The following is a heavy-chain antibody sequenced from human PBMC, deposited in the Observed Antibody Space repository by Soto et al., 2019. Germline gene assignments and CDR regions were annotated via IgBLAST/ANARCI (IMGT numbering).Heavy chain of an antibody. J-gene: IGHJ4*02. CDR3: ARDVYSYGFTTRSTFDY. V-gene: IGHV3-30-3*01. D-gene: IGHD5-18*01. CDR1: GFTFSSYA. CDR2: ISYDGSNK. Sequence: QVQLVESGGGVVQPGRSLRLSCAASGFTFSSYAMHWVRQAPGKGLEWVAVISYDGSNKYYADSVKGRFTISRDNSKNTLYLQMNSLRAEDTAVYYCARDVYSYGFTTRSTFDYWGQGTLVTVSS.